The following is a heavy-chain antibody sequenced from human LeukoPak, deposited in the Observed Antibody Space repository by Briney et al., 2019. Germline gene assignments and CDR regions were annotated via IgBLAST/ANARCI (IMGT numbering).Heavy chain of an antibody. CDR2: ISDSGGST. D-gene: IGHD3-9*01. V-gene: IGHV3-23*01. J-gene: IGHJ6*02. CDR1: GFTFSSYA. CDR3: AKDNGGGIVRYFDWLSHYGMDV. Sequence: GGSLRLPCAASGFTFSSYAMSWVRQAPGKGLEWVSAISDSGGSTYYADSVKGRFTISRDNSINTLYLQMNSLRAEDTAVYFCAKDNGGGIVRYFDWLSHYGMDVWGQGTTVTVSS.